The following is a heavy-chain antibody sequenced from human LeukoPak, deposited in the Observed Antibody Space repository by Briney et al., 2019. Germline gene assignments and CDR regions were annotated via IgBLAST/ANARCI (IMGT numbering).Heavy chain of an antibody. D-gene: IGHD6-13*01. CDR3: ARDRQEYSSSWAVRYFDY. J-gene: IGHJ4*02. CDR1: GFTFTNYW. CDR2: TKQDETEK. V-gene: IGHV3-7*01. Sequence: GGSLRLSCAASGFTFTNYWMSWVRQAPGKGLEWVANTKQDETEKHYADSVKGRFTISRDNAKNSLYLQMNSLRDEDTAVYYCARDRQEYSSSWAVRYFDYWGQGTLVTVSS.